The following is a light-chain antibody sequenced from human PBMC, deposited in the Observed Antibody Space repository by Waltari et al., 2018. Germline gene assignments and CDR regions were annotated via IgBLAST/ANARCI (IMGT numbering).Light chain of an antibody. J-gene: IGKJ2*02. Sequence: MLLPQSPATLSLCPLETATLSFSASQSVGAYLAWYQQKPGQAPRLRIYDASNRATGIRARFRGSVYGTDFTVTISSREAEDFAVYYCQQRSNWTPRTFGQGARLESK. CDR3: QQRSNWTPRT. V-gene: IGKV3-11*01. CDR1: QSVGAY. CDR2: DAS.